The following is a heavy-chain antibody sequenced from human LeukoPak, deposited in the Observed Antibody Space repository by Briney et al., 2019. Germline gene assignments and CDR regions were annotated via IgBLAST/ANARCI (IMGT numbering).Heavy chain of an antibody. V-gene: IGHV3-23*01. Sequence: GGSLRLSCAASGFTFSSNAMTWVRQAPGKGLECVSAITGSGGTTYYADSVKGRFTISRDNAKNSLYLQMNSLRAEDTAVYYCARDYYSGYDVWGKGTTVTISS. CDR2: ITGSGGTT. J-gene: IGHJ6*04. CDR1: GFTFSSNA. D-gene: IGHD5-12*01. CDR3: ARDYYSGYDV.